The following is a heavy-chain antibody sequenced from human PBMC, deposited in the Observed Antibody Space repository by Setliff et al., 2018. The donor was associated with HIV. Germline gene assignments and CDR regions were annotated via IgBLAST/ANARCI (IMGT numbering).Heavy chain of an antibody. CDR2: IYNSGGT. CDR3: ARATRWGSIPFDY. D-gene: IGHD2-21*01. CDR1: GGSISTGGYY. J-gene: IGHJ4*02. Sequence: PSETLSLTCTVSGGSISTGGYYWSWIRQHPGKGLEWIGYIYNSGGTYYNPSLKSRITMSIDTSKNQFSLKLNSGTAADTAVYFCARATRWGSIPFDYWGQGTLVTVSS. V-gene: IGHV4-31*03.